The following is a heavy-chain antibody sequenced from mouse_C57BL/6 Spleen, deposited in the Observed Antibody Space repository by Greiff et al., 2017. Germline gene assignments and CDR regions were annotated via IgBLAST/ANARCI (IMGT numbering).Heavy chain of an antibody. CDR1: GYTFTDYN. CDR2: INPNNGGT. J-gene: IGHJ2*01. D-gene: IGHD1-1*01. V-gene: IGHV1-18*01. CDR3: AREGDYYGSSLDY. Sequence: VQLQQSGPELVKPGASVKIPCKASGYTFTDYNMDWVKQSHGKSLEWIGDINPNNGGTIYNQKFKGKATLTVDKSSSTAYMELRSLTSEDTAVYYCAREGDYYGSSLDYWGQGTTRTVSS.